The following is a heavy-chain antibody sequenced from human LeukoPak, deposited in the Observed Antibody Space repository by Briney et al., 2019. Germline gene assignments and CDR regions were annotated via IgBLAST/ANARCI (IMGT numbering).Heavy chain of an antibody. J-gene: IGHJ4*02. CDR3: ARWVSIFRGPGGFFDH. CDR2: FCLGRDT. CDR1: GDSVTNDFF. D-gene: IGHD2-21*01. V-gene: IGHV4-38-2*02. Sequence: SETLSLTCTVSGDSVTNDFFWGWVRQPPGKELEWIGSFCLGRDTYYRPSLKSRVTISVDTSKNQFSLNLNSVTAADTAVYYCARWVSIFRGPGGFFDHWGQGTLVTVSS.